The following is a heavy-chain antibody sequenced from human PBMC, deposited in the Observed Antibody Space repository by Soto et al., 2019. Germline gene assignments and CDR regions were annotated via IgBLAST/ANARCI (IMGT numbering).Heavy chain of an antibody. Sequence: SETKSHTNTVSGGYISSGDYYWSWKKQPPGKGLEWIGYIYHSGSTYYNPSLKSRVTISVDTSKNQFSLKLCSVTAADTAVYYCARGRGVYMVRGVIGGRKNWFDPWGQGTLVTLSS. CDR2: IYHSGST. D-gene: IGHD3-10*01. J-gene: IGHJ5*02. V-gene: IGHV4-30-4*01. CDR1: GGYISSGDYY. CDR3: ARGRGVYMVRGVIGGRKNWFDP.